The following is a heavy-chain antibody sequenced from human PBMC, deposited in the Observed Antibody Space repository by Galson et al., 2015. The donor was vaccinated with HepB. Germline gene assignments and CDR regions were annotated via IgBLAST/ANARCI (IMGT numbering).Heavy chain of an antibody. CDR2: IKQDGSEK. Sequence: SLRLSCAASGFTFSSYWMSWVRQAPGKGLEWVANIKQDGSEKYYVDSVKGRFTISRDNAKNSLYLQVNSLRAEDTAVYYCARREATYGYDRFPGYYFDYWGQGTLVTVSS. V-gene: IGHV3-7*03. CDR3: ARREATYGYDRFPGYYFDY. CDR1: GFTFSSYW. J-gene: IGHJ4*02. D-gene: IGHD5-12*01.